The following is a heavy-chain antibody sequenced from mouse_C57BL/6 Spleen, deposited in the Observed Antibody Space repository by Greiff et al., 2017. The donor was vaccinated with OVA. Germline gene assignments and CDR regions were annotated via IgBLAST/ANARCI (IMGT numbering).Heavy chain of an antibody. J-gene: IGHJ1*03. V-gene: IGHV1-15*01. D-gene: IGHD2-3*01. CDR2: IDPETGGT. CDR3: TSSPIYDGYYHWYFDV. Sequence: QVQLQQSGAELVRPGASVTLSCKASGYTFTDYEMHWVKQTPVHGLEWIGAIDPETGGTAYNQKFKGKAILTADKSSSTAYMELRSLTSEDSAVYYCTSSPIYDGYYHWYFDVWGTGTTVTVSS. CDR1: GYTFTDYE.